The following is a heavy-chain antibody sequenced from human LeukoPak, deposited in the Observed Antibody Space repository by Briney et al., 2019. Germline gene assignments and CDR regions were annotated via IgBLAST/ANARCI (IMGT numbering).Heavy chain of an antibody. D-gene: IGHD3-22*01. CDR1: GGSFSGYY. V-gene: IGHV4-34*01. Sequence: PSETLSLTCAVYGGSFSGYYWSWIRQPPGKGLEWIGEINHSGSTNHNPSLKSRVTISVDTSKNQFSLKLSSVTAADTAVYYCARRSRRITPIGGAFDIWGQGTMVTVSS. CDR3: ARRSRRITPIGGAFDI. CDR2: INHSGST. J-gene: IGHJ3*02.